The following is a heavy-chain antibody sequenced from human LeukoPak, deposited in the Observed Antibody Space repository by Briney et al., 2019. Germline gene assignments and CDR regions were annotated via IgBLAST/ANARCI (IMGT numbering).Heavy chain of an antibody. V-gene: IGHV3-66*01. CDR2: IYSGGST. CDR1: GFTVSSNY. CDR3: AREKDANFDY. Sequence: PGGSLRLSCAASGFTVSSNYMSWVRQAPGKGLEWVSVIYSGGSTYYANSVKGRFTISRDNSKNTLYLQMNSLRAEDTAVYYCAREKDANFDYWGQGTLVTVSS. J-gene: IGHJ4*02.